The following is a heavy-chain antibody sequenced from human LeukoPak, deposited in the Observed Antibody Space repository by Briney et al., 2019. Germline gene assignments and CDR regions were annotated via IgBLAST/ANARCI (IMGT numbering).Heavy chain of an antibody. V-gene: IGHV1-2*02. J-gene: IGHJ3*02. CDR1: GYTFTGYY. CDR3: ARDYDYVWGSYRSAFGAFDI. Sequence: ASVKVSCKASGYTFTGYYMHWVRQAPGQGLEWMGWINPNSGGTNYAQKFQGRVTMTRDTSISTAYMELSRLRSDDTAVYYCARDYDYVWGSYRSAFGAFDIWGQGTMVTVSS. D-gene: IGHD3-16*02. CDR2: INPNSGGT.